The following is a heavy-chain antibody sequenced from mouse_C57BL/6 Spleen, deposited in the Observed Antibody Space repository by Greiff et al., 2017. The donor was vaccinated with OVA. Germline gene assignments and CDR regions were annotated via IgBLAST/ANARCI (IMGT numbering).Heavy chain of an antibody. V-gene: IGHV1-5*01. J-gene: IGHJ2*01. CDR2: IYPGNSDT. CDR1: GYTFTSYW. Sequence: EVQLQQSGTVLARPGASVKMSCKTSGYTFTSYWMHWVKQRPGQGLEWIGAIYPGNSDTSYNQKFKGKANLTAVTSASTAYMELSSLTNKDSAVYYCTRSGITTVVFDYWGQGTTLTVSS. D-gene: IGHD1-1*01. CDR3: TRSGITTVVFDY.